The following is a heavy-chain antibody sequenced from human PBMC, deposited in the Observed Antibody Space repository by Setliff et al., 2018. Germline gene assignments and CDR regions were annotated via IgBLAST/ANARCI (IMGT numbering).Heavy chain of an antibody. CDR3: SRLVRYCTRTSCQRASGEDY. Sequence: GASVKVSCKASGYTFTSYAINWVRQAPGQGLEWVGWISAYSGNTYYAQKFQGRVTMTTDTSTATAYLELRSLRSDDTAVYYCSRLVRYCTRTSCQRASGEDYWGQGTLVTVSS. CDR2: ISAYSGNT. J-gene: IGHJ4*02. V-gene: IGHV1-18*01. CDR1: GYTFTSYA. D-gene: IGHD2-2*01.